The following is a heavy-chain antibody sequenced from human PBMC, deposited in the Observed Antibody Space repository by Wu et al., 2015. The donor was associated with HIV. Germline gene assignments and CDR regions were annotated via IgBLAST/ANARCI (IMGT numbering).Heavy chain of an antibody. J-gene: IGHJ4*02. CDR3: ARDEPLRGQI. D-gene: IGHD3-16*01. V-gene: IGHV1-69*01. CDR1: DQFSTTFL. CDR2: ITPMFPTP. Sequence: QLVQSGAEMKKVWVLGEGSPVRPLDQFSTTFLSIGCARPLDKGLEWMGGITPMFPTPRYAQTFKGRITITAEQSTNTVYMEVRRLRPDDTALYFCARDEPLRGQIWGQGTLVTVSS.